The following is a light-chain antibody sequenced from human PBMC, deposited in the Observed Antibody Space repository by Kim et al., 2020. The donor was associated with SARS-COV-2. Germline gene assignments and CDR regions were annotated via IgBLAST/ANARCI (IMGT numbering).Light chain of an antibody. CDR2: GIS. V-gene: IGKV3-15*01. J-gene: IGKJ2*01. CDR1: KSVNSN. CDR3: QQYNAWPYT. Sequence: SVSPVESATLSCRASKSVNSNLAWYQQKTGQAPRLRIHGISTRAPGLPARCSGSGSGSEFSLSISSLESEDFAVYYSQQYNAWPYTFGQGTKLEI.